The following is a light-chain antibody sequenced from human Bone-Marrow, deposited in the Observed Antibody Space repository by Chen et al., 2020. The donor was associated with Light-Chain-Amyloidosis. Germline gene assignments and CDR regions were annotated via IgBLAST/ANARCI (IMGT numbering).Light chain of an antibody. J-gene: IGKJ1*01. Sequence: EIVLTQSPDILSMSPGEKATFSCRASRSVISSLAWYQHKPGQPPRLLIYDSSTRATGISARFSGSGSGTDFTLTISRLEPEDFALYFCQQYGTSPETFGQGTKVEIK. CDR3: QQYGTSPET. CDR2: DSS. CDR1: RSVISS. V-gene: IGKV3-20*01.